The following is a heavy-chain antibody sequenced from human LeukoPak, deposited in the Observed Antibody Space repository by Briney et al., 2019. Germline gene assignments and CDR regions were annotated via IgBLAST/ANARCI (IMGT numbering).Heavy chain of an antibody. CDR3: AKDAARGGYNWFDP. CDR1: GFTFDDYG. J-gene: IGHJ5*02. CDR2: IRYDGSNK. Sequence: GGSLRLSCAASGFTFDDYGMHWVRQAPGKGLEWVAFIRYDGSNKYYADSVKGRFTISRDNAKNTLYLQMNSLRAEDTAVYYCAKDAARGGYNWFDPWGQGTLVTVSS. V-gene: IGHV3-30*02. D-gene: IGHD3-10*01.